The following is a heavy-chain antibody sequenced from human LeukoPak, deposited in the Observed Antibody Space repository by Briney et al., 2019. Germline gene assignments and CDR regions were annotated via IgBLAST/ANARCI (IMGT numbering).Heavy chain of an antibody. J-gene: IGHJ4*02. CDR3: ARIGSSGYYYAPYYYFDY. Sequence: GGSLRLSCAASGFTFSSYSMNWVRQAPGKGLEWVSSISSSSSYIYYADSVKGRFTISRDNAKNSLYLQMNCLRAEDTAVYYCARIGSSGYYYAPYYYFDYWGQGTLVTVSS. V-gene: IGHV3-21*01. CDR2: ISSSSSYI. CDR1: GFTFSSYS. D-gene: IGHD3-22*01.